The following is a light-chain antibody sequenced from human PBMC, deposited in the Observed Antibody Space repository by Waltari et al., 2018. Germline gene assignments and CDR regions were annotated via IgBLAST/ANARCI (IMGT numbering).Light chain of an antibody. J-gene: IGKJ4*01. V-gene: IGKV3-20*01. CDR3: QQYGRSPLT. CDR2: GAS. Sequence: EIVLTQSPGTLSLSPGDRATLSCRASQSVSSNFLAWYQQKPGQAPRPLIYGASSRGTGIPDKFSGSGSGTDFTLNINRLEPEDFAVYYCQQYGRSPLTFGGGTKVEIK. CDR1: QSVSSNF.